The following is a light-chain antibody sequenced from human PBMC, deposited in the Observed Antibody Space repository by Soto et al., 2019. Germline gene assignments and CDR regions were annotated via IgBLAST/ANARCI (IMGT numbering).Light chain of an antibody. CDR1: QSLLHSNGYNY. J-gene: IGKJ4*01. CDR2: LGS. Sequence: DIVMTQSPLSLPVTPGEPASISCRSSQSLLHSNGYNYLDWYLQKPGQSRQLLIYLGSNRASGVPDRFSGSGSGTDFTLKISRVEAEDVGVYYCMHALQTPGTFGGGTKVEIK. V-gene: IGKV2-28*01. CDR3: MHALQTPGT.